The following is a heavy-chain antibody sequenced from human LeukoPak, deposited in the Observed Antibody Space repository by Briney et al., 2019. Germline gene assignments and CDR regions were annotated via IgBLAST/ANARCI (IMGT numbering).Heavy chain of an antibody. CDR2: IYSGGST. V-gene: IGHV3-66*01. J-gene: IGHJ4*02. CDR3: ARETVVVRGGFDY. D-gene: IGHD2-21*01. CDR1: GFTVSSNY. Sequence: PGGSLRLSCAASGFTVSSNYMSWVRQAPGKGLEWVSVIYSGGSTYYADSVKGRFTISRDNAKNSLYLQMNSLRAEDTAVYYCARETVVVRGGFDYWGQGTLVTVSS.